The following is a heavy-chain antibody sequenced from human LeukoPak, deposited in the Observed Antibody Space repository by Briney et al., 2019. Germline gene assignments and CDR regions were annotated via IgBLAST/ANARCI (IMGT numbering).Heavy chain of an antibody. Sequence: PSETLSLTCTVSGGSISSSSYYWGWIRQPPGKGLEWIGSIYYSGSTYYNPSLKSRVTISVDTSKNQFSLKLSSVTAADTAVYYCARSSEGRYYYDSSGFSYYYYYMDVWGKGTTVTISS. J-gene: IGHJ6*03. CDR3: ARSSEGRYYYDSSGFSYYYYYMDV. CDR2: IYYSGST. D-gene: IGHD3-22*01. CDR1: GGSISSSSYY. V-gene: IGHV4-39*07.